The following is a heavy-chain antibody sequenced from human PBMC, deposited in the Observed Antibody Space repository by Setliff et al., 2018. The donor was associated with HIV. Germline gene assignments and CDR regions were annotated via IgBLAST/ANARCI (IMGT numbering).Heavy chain of an antibody. Sequence: SETLSLICGVSGGSFGGVYWTWIRQSPQKGLEWIGESNQSGSTSYNPSLKSRATISVDTSEKKVSLNLTSVTAADTAVYYCARVASWGGRGYLDIWGQGSLVTVS. CDR3: ARVASWGGRGYLDI. CDR2: SNQSGST. J-gene: IGHJ4*02. V-gene: IGHV4-34*01. CDR1: GGSFGGVY. D-gene: IGHD3-16*01.